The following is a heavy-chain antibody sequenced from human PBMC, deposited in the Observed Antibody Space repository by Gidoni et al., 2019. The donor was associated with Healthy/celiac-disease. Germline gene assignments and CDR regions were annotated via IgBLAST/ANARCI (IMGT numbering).Heavy chain of an antibody. CDR3: ARVEARLSIRLSYYYGMDV. CDR2: IIPILGIA. CDR1: GGTFSSYA. V-gene: IGHV1-69*04. D-gene: IGHD3-16*02. Sequence: QVQLAQSGAEVKKPGSSVKVSCKASGGTFSSYAISWVRQAPGQGLEWMGRIIPILGIANYAQKFQGRVTITADKSTSTAYMELSSLRSEDTAVYYCARVEARLSIRLSYYYGMDVWGQGTTVTVSS. J-gene: IGHJ6*02.